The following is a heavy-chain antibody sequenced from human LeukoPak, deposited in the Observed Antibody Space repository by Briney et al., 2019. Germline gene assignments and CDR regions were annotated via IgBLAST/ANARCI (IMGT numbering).Heavy chain of an antibody. CDR3: ARDGDCSGGSCYSVDY. Sequence: GGSLRLSCAASGFTFSSYSMNWVRQAPGKGLEWVSYISSSSSTIYYADSVKGRFTIFRDNAKNSLYLQMNSLRAEDTAVYYCARDGDCSGGSCYSVDYWGQGTLVTVSS. V-gene: IGHV3-48*01. CDR2: ISSSSSTI. CDR1: GFTFSSYS. J-gene: IGHJ4*02. D-gene: IGHD2-15*01.